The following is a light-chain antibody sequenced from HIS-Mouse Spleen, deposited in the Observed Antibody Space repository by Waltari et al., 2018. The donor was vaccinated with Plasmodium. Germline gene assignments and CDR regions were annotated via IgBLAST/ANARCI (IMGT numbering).Light chain of an antibody. J-gene: IGKJ3*01. V-gene: IGKV3-15*01. CDR2: CAS. CDR3: QQYNNWSFT. CDR1: QSVSSN. Sequence: EIVMTQSPATLSVSPGERATLSCRASQSVSSNLAWYQQNPGQAPRLRIYCASTRATGIPARFSGSGSGTEFTLTISSLRSEDVAVYYCQQYNNWSFTFGPGTKVDIK.